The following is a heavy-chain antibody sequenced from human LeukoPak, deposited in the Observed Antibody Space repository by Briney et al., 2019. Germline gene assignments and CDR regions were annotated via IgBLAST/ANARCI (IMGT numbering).Heavy chain of an antibody. CDR3: ARGVGAASYYYYYMDV. J-gene: IGHJ6*03. D-gene: IGHD2-15*01. CDR1: GGSFSGYY. Sequence: PSGTLSLTCAVYGGSFSGYYWSWIRQPPGKGLEWIGEINHSGSTNYNPSLKSRVTISVDTSKNQFSLKLSSVTAAGTAVYYCARGVGAASYYYYYMDVWGKGTTVTVSS. CDR2: INHSGST. V-gene: IGHV4-34*01.